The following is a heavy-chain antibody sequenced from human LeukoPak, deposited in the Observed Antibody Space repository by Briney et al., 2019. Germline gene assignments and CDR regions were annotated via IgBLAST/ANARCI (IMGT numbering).Heavy chain of an antibody. Sequence: GASVKVSCKASGYIFTDYAIQWVRQAPGQGLEWMGWMNAGNGKTKYSQKFQGRVTITRDTSASTAYMELSGLRSDDTAVYYCARARWTSTVTTYYLDFWGQGTLVTVSS. CDR2: MNAGNGKT. CDR3: ARARWTSTVTTYYLDF. V-gene: IGHV1-3*01. D-gene: IGHD4-17*01. J-gene: IGHJ4*02. CDR1: GYIFTDYA.